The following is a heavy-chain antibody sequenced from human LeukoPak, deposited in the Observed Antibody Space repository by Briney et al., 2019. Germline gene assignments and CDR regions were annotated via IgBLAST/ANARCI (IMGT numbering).Heavy chain of an antibody. CDR3: AREAYYYDSSGYYYSYYYYYGMDV. D-gene: IGHD3-22*01. Sequence: GASVKVSCKASGYTFTSYDINWVRQATGQGLEWMGWMNPNSGNTGYAQKFQGRVTMTRNTSISTAYMELSSLRSEDTAVYYCAREAYYYDSSGYYYSYYYYYGMDVWGQGTTVTVSS. CDR2: MNPNSGNT. V-gene: IGHV1-8*01. CDR1: GYTFTSYD. J-gene: IGHJ6*02.